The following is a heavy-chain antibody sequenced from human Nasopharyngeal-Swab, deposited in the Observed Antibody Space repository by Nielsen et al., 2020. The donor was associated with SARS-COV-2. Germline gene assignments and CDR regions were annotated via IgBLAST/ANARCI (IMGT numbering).Heavy chain of an antibody. V-gene: IGHV4-61*01. CDR1: GDSVTSTSYY. CDR2: IYYSANT. J-gene: IGHJ4*02. Sequence: GSLRLSFTVSGDSVTSTSYYWTWIRQPPGKGLEWIGNIYYSANTKDNPSLERRVTMSMEPARNQFSLRLTFVTPADTAVYYCARSRSRIVGAPEYWGQGTLVTVSS. CDR3: ARSRSRIVGAPEY. D-gene: IGHD1-26*01.